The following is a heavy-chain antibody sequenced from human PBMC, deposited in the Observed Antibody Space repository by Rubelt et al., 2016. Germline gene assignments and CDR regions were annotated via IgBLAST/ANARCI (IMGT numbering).Heavy chain of an antibody. Sequence: TSYAMSWVRQAPGKGLEWVSGISGSGGTTYYADSVKGRVTISRDNSKNTVDLQMNSLRAEDTAVYYCAKDRARIPPGDTDYWGQGTLVTVSS. V-gene: IGHV3-23*01. D-gene: IGHD2-2*02. J-gene: IGHJ4*02. CDR3: AKDRARIPPGDTDY. CDR1: TSYA. CDR2: ISGSGGTT.